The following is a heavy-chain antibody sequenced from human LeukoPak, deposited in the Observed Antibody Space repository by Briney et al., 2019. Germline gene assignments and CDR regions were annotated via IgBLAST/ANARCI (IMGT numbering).Heavy chain of an antibody. CDR2: IDWDDDK. CDR1: GFSLSTSGMC. D-gene: IGHD2-21*02. V-gene: IGHV2-70*11. Sequence: SGPALLKPTPTLTLTCTFSGFSLSTSGMCVSWIRQPPGKALEWLARIDWDDDKYYSTSLKTRLTISKDTSKNQVVLTMTNMDPVDTATYYCARIGGGDWRIDYWGQGTLVTVSS. J-gene: IGHJ4*02. CDR3: ARIGGGDWRIDY.